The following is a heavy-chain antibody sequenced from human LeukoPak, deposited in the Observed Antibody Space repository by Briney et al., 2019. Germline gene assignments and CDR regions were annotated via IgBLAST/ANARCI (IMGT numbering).Heavy chain of an antibody. CDR3: ARGSSYYDILTGPKGGWFDP. CDR1: GGSFSGYY. J-gene: IGHJ5*02. V-gene: IGHV4-34*01. CDR2: INHSGST. D-gene: IGHD3-9*01. Sequence: SETLSLTCAVYGGSFSGYYWSGIRQPPSKGLDWMGDINHSGSTNYNPPLKSRVTISVDTSKNQFSLKLSSVTAADTAVYYCARGSSYYDILTGPKGGWFDPWGQGTLVTVSS.